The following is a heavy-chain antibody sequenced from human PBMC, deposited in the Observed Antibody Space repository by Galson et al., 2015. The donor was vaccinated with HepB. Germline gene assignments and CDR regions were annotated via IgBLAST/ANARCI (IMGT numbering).Heavy chain of an antibody. D-gene: IGHD1-26*01. V-gene: IGHV1-18*01. Sequence: QSGAEVKKPGASVKVSCKVSGYTFTDNCISWVRQAPGQGLEWMGWISTKRGNTNYAQKFQARVTLTTDTSTSTAYMELRSLTPDDTAVYFCARGGTRIYKWELLDLDYWGQGTLVTVSS. CDR3: ARGGTRIYKWELLDLDY. J-gene: IGHJ4*02. CDR2: ISTKRGNT. CDR1: GYTFTDNC.